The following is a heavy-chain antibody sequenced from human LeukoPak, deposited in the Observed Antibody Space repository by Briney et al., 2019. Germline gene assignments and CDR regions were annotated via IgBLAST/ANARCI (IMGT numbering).Heavy chain of an antibody. Sequence: PGGSLRLSCAASGFTFSSYAMSWVRQAPGKGLEWVSAISGSGGSTYYADSVKGRFTISRDNSKNTLYLQMNSLRAEDTAVYYCARVMRDSSWPLESDYWGQGTLVTVSS. CDR2: ISGSGGST. D-gene: IGHD6-13*01. CDR1: GFTFSSYA. V-gene: IGHV3-23*01. CDR3: ARVMRDSSWPLESDY. J-gene: IGHJ4*02.